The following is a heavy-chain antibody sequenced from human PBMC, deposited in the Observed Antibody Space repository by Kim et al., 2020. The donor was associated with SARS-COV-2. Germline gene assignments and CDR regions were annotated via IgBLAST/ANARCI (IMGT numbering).Heavy chain of an antibody. CDR2: IYYSGST. D-gene: IGHD2-8*01. CDR1: GGSISSYY. V-gene: IGHV4-59*13. Sequence: SETLSLTCTVSGGSISSYYWSWIRQPPGKGLEWIGYIYYSGSTNYNPSLKSRVTISVDTSKNQFSLKLSSVTAADTAVYYCARVRNGVDYWGQGTLVTVSS. J-gene: IGHJ4*02. CDR3: ARVRNGVDY.